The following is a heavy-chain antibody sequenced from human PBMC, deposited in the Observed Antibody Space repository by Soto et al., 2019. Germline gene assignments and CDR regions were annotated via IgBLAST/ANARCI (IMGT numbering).Heavy chain of an antibody. CDR3: ARSSGGNFGIIIAGTNWFAP. J-gene: IGHJ5*02. Sequence: QVQLVQSGAEVKKPGASVRVSCKAPRDTFTSYYINWVRQAPGQGLEWMGIINPNGGSTIYAQQFRGRVTMTRDTPTSTVYMELRSLRSEDTAFYFCARSSGGNFGIIIAGTNWFAPWGQGTLVTVSS. V-gene: IGHV1-46*01. D-gene: IGHD3-3*01. CDR2: INPNGGST. CDR1: RDTFTSYY.